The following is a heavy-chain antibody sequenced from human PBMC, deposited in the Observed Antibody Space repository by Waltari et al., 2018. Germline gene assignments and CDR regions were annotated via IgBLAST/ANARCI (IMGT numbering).Heavy chain of an antibody. CDR1: GFTFSRFW. Sequence: EAQLVQSGGGLVQPGGALTLSCAASGFTFSRFWMTWIRQAPGQGVQWVDNIGPDGSDKYYVDSVKGRFTISRDNAENSLLLQMSSLRVEDTALYYCVGWNDPINSWGQGTLVAVSS. V-gene: IGHV3-7*01. D-gene: IGHD1-1*01. CDR2: IGPDGSDK. CDR3: VGWNDPINS. J-gene: IGHJ4*02.